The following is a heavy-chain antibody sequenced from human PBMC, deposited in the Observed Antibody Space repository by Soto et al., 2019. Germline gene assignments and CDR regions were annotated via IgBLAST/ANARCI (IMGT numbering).Heavy chain of an antibody. D-gene: IGHD1-26*01. CDR3: ARLSGARSPANF. Sequence: PGESLKISCKGSVYSFTDYWIGWVRQMPGKGPEWMGIIYPGDSDTRYNPSFQGRVTISADKSITTAYLQWSSLKASDTAMYFCARLSGARSPANFWGQGTVVTVSS. CDR2: IYPGDSDT. CDR1: VYSFTDYW. V-gene: IGHV5-51*01. J-gene: IGHJ4*02.